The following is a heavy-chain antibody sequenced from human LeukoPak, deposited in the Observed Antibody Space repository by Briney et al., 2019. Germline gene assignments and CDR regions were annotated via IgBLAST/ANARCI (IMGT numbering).Heavy chain of an antibody. Sequence: ASVKVSCKASGYTFTGYYIHWVRQAPGQGLEWMGWINPNNGDTNYAQKFQGRVTMTRDTSISAAYMELRSLRADATAVYYCARRSTSSWSWFDGSGQGTLVTVYS. CDR2: INPNNGDT. CDR3: ARRSTSSWSWFDG. D-gene: IGHD6-6*01. J-gene: IGHJ5*02. CDR1: GYTFTGYY. V-gene: IGHV1-2*02.